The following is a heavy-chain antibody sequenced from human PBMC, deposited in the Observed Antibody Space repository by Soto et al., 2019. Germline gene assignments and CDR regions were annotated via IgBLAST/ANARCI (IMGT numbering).Heavy chain of an antibody. Sequence: LETLSLTCTVSGGSRNYYCGSWIRQPPGKGLEWIGYIYHSGTAEYNPSLKSRVTLSVDTSKSQFSLKMSSVTAADTAVYYCARDRAIISAPTKEYVFEIWGQGTMVTVSS. J-gene: IGHJ3*02. D-gene: IGHD5-12*01. CDR3: ARDRAIISAPTKEYVFEI. CDR2: IYHSGTA. CDR1: GGSRNYYC. V-gene: IGHV4-59*01.